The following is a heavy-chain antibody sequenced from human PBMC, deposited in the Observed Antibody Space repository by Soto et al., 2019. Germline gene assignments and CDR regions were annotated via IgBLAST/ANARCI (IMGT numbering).Heavy chain of an antibody. Sequence: ASVTVSSKASGYTYTGHGISWVRQAPGQGLEWMGWISAYNGNTNNTHKLQCRVTMTPDTSTSTAYMELRSLRSDDTALYSSARLYYYNTSGYPNDYWGQGTLFTVSS. J-gene: IGHJ4*02. CDR2: ISAYNGNT. CDR1: GYTYTGHG. V-gene: IGHV1-18*01. D-gene: IGHD3-22*01. CDR3: ARLYYYNTSGYPNDY.